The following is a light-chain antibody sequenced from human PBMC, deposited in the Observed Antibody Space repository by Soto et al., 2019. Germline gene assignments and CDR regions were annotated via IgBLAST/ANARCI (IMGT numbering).Light chain of an antibody. CDR3: CSYAGDYTFV. CDR2: DVK. CDR1: SSDVGGYNY. V-gene: IGLV2-11*01. J-gene: IGLJ1*01. Sequence: QSVLTQPRSVSGSPGQSVTLSCTGNSSDVGGYNYVTWYQQYPGKAPKVMIYDVKTRPSGVPDRFSGSKSGNTASLTISGLQAEDEADYYCCSYAGDYTFVFGTGTKLTVL.